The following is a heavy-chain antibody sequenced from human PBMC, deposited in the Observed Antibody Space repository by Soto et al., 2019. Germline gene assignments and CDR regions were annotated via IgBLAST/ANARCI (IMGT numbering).Heavy chain of an antibody. V-gene: IGHV1-18*01. CDR1: GYTFTSFG. CDR3: ARTMIAVAGWDAFDI. D-gene: IGHD6-19*01. J-gene: IGHJ3*02. CDR2: ISAYNGDT. Sequence: QVQLVQSGTDVRKPGASVKVSCKASGYTFTSFGISWVRQAPGQGLEWMGWISAYNGDTNYAQQLQGRVTMTTDTSTSTAYMELRSLTSDDTAVYYCARTMIAVAGWDAFDIWGQGTMVTVSS.